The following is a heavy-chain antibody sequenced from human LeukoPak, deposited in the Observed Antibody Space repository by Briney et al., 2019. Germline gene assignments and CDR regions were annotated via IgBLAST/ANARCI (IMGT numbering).Heavy chain of an antibody. CDR1: GFTVTDNY. CDR2: IYPGGRT. V-gene: IGHV3-53*01. Sequence: GGSLRLSCAVSGFTVTDNYISWVRQAPGKGLQWVSVIYPGGRTYYADSVKGRFTISRDISRNTLLLQMNSLRPDDTAVHYCARTNPVYGDYDYWGQGTLVTVSS. D-gene: IGHD4-17*01. CDR3: ARTNPVYGDYDY. J-gene: IGHJ4*02.